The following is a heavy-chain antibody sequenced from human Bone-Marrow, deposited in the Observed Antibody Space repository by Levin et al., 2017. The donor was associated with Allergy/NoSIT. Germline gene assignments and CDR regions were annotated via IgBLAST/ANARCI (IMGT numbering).Heavy chain of an antibody. Sequence: PSETLSLTCAISGDSVSSNSAAWNWIRQSPSRGLEWLGRTYYRSKWYNDYAVSVKSRITINPDTSKNQFSLQLNSVTPEDTAVYYCALIVVVIILGFYDYWGQGTLVTVSS. V-gene: IGHV6-1*01. CDR3: ALIVVVIILGFYDY. D-gene: IGHD3-22*01. J-gene: IGHJ4*02. CDR2: TYYRSKWYN. CDR1: GDSVSSNSAA.